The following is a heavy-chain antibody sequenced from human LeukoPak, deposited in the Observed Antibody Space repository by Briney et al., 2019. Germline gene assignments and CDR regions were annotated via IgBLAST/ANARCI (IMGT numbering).Heavy chain of an antibody. Sequence: SETLSLTCTVSGGSISSYYWSWIRQPPGKGLEWIGYIYYSGSTNYNPPLKSRVTISVDTSKNQFSLKLSSVTAADTAVYYCARRRGLLMGDSFDYWGQGTLVTVSS. CDR1: GGSISSYY. V-gene: IGHV4-59*01. J-gene: IGHJ4*02. CDR3: ARRRGLLMGDSFDY. D-gene: IGHD2-21*02. CDR2: IYYSGST.